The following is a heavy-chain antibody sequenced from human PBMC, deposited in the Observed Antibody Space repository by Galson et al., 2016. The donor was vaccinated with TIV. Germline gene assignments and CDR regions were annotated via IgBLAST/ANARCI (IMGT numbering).Heavy chain of an antibody. V-gene: IGHV1-69*04. CDR3: ARDYDLLTGHSSFDY. CDR1: GGTFISYT. Sequence: SVKVSCKASGGTFISYTLSWVRQAPGQGLEWMGRIIPVLGMTNYAQNFQGRVTITADRSTGTAYLELSSLKPGDTAVYYCARDYDLLTGHSSFDYWGQGTLVTVSS. D-gene: IGHD3-9*01. J-gene: IGHJ4*02. CDR2: IIPVLGMT.